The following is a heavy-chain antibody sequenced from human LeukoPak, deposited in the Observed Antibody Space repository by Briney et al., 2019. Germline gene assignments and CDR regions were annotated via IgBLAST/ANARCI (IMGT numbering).Heavy chain of an antibody. CDR3: AKRIAAAGKYYFDY. V-gene: IGHV3-48*01. CDR2: ISSSSSTI. CDR1: GFTFSSYS. J-gene: IGHJ4*02. D-gene: IGHD6-13*01. Sequence: GGSLRLSCAASGFTFSSYSMNWVCQAPGKGLEWVSYISSSSSTIYYADSVKGRFTISRDNAKNSLYLQMNSLRVEDTAVYYCAKRIAAAGKYYFDYWGQGTLVTVSS.